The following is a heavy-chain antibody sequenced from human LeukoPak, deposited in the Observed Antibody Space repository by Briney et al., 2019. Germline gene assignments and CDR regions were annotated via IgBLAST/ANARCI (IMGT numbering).Heavy chain of an antibody. Sequence: GSSVKVSCKASGGTFSSYAISWVRQAPGQGLEWMGRIIPILGIANYAQKFQGRVTITADKSTSTAYMELRSLRSDDTAVYYCARALSPYYYDSSGYLEAFDIWGQGTMVTVSS. CDR3: ARALSPYYYDSSGYLEAFDI. J-gene: IGHJ3*02. CDR2: IIPILGIA. V-gene: IGHV1-69*04. D-gene: IGHD3-22*01. CDR1: GGTFSSYA.